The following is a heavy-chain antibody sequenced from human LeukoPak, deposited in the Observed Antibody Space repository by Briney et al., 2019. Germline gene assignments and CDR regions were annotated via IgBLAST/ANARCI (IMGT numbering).Heavy chain of an antibody. J-gene: IGHJ4*02. Sequence: ASVKVSCKASGYTFTSYGISWVRQAPGQGLEWIGIINPSGGSTSYAQKFQGRVTMTRDTSTSTVYMELSSLRSEDTAVYYCATRAAYFDYWGQGTLVTVSS. CDR1: GYTFTSYG. V-gene: IGHV1-46*01. CDR2: INPSGGST. CDR3: ATRAAYFDY.